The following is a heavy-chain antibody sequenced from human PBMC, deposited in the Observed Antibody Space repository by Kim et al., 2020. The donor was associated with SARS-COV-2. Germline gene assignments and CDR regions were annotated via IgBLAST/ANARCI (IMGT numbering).Heavy chain of an antibody. CDR2: IYYSGST. CDR3: SRDLHYYDSSGYYYYYYGMDV. J-gene: IGHJ6*02. CDR1: GGSISSYY. D-gene: IGHD3-22*01. Sequence: SETLSLTCTVSGGSISSYYWSWIRQPPGKGLEWIGYIYYSGSTNYNPSLKSRVTISVDTSKNQFSLKPSSVTAADTAVYYCSRDLHYYDSSGYYYYYYGMDVWGQGTTVTVSS. V-gene: IGHV4-59*01.